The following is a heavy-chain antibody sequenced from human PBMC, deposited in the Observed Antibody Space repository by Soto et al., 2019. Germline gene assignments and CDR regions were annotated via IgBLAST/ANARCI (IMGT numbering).Heavy chain of an antibody. D-gene: IGHD1-26*01. Sequence: EVQLVESGGGLVQTGGSLRLSCAASGISVSSNYMSWVRQAPGKGLQWVSLTYSGGNTYYADSVKGRFTISRDNSKNTLYLQMNSLRVEDTAVDYCARDGRGGGDTLWGQGTLVTVSS. CDR2: TYSGGNT. CDR3: ARDGRGGGDTL. J-gene: IGHJ4*02. CDR1: GISVSSNY. V-gene: IGHV3-66*01.